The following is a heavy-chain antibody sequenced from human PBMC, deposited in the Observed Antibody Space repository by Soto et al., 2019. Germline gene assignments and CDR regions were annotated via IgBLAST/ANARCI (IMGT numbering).Heavy chain of an antibody. J-gene: IGHJ6*02. D-gene: IGHD3-16*01. CDR1: GCSISIGAYY. CDR2: IYYSGST. Sequence: SDTLSLTCTVSGCSISIGAYYWSWLLQPPGKDLEWIGYIYYSGSTYYNPSLKSRVTISVDTSKNQFSLKLSSVTAADTALYYCARIFKPTYASESYYVLDGWGHGTTVAVSS. V-gene: IGHV4-30-4*02. CDR3: ARIFKPTYASESYYVLDG.